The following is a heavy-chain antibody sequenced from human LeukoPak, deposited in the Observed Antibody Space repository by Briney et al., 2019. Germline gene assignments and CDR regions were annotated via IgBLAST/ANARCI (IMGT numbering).Heavy chain of an antibody. V-gene: IGHV3-30*04. CDR1: GFTFSSYA. D-gene: IGHD4-17*01. J-gene: IGHJ5*02. Sequence: PGGSLRLSCAASGFTFSSYAMHWVRQAPGKGLEWVSAISCGGSNKYYADSVKGRFTITRDNSKNTLYLQVNSLRAEDTAVYYCARGIADYGDYNWFDRWGQGTLVTVPS. CDR2: ISCGGSNK. CDR3: ARGIADYGDYNWFDR.